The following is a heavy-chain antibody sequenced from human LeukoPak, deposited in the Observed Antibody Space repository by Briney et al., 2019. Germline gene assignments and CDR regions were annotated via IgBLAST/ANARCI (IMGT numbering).Heavy chain of an antibody. V-gene: IGHV3-23*01. J-gene: IGHJ4*02. Sequence: GGSLRLSCAASGFTFSSYAMSWVRQAPGKGLEWVSAISGSGGSTYYADSVKGRFTISRDNSKNTLYLQMNSLRAEDTAVYYCAKEGRGDWNYGNDYFGYWGQGTLVTVSS. D-gene: IGHD1-7*01. CDR3: AKEGRGDWNYGNDYFGY. CDR1: GFTFSSYA. CDR2: ISGSGGST.